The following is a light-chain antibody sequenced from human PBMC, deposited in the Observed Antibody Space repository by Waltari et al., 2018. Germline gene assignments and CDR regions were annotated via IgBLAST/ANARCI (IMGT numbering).Light chain of an antibody. J-gene: IGLJ1*01. CDR1: SSDVGGYDY. CDR2: EVT. CDR3: SSFAGSNNYV. Sequence: HSALTQPPSASGSPGQSVTISCTGTSSDVGGYDYVSWYQQHPGKAPKLIISEVTKRPSGVPDRSSGSTSGNTASLTVSGLQADDEADYYCSSFAGSNNYVVGTGTKVTVL. V-gene: IGLV2-8*01.